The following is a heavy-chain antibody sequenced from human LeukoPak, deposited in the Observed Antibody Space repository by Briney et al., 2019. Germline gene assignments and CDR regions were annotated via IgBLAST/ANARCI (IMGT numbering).Heavy chain of an antibody. CDR3: ATSTGTIYTWFDP. CDR2: IDNSGNT. J-gene: IGHJ5*02. CDR1: GGSISSDY. Sequence: SETLSLTCTVSGGSISSDYWSRIRQPPGKGLEWIGYIDNSGNTNYNPSLKSRATISVDTPKNQFSLRLSSVTAADTAVYYCATSTGTIYTWFDPWGQGTLVTVSS. V-gene: IGHV4-59*01. D-gene: IGHD1-1*01.